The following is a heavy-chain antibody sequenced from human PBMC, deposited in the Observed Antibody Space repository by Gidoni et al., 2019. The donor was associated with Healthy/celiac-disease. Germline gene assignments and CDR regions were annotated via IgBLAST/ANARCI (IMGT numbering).Heavy chain of an antibody. J-gene: IGHJ4*02. V-gene: IGHV3-48*02. Sequence: EVQLVESGGGLVQPGGSLFLSCAASGFTTSTYSMNGVRQAPGKGLEWVSYISSSSSTIYYADTVKGRFTISRDNAKNSLYLQMNSLRDEDTAVYYCARGAGGDIRYFDRNFDYWGQGTLVTVSS. CDR2: ISSSSSTI. D-gene: IGHD3-9*01. CDR1: GFTTSTYS. CDR3: ARGAGGDIRYFDRNFDY.